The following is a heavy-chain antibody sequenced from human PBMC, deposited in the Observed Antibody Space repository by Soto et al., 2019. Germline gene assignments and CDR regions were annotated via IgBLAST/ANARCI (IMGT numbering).Heavy chain of an antibody. J-gene: IGHJ4*02. CDR3: ARDGPIAAAGDY. CDR1: GFTVSSTY. V-gene: IGHV3-66*02. D-gene: IGHD6-13*01. Sequence: GGSLRLSCAASGFTVSSTYMSWVRQAPGKGLEWVSVIYSGGSTYYADSVKGRFTISRDNSKNTLYLQMNSLRAEDTAVYYCARDGPIAAAGDYWGQGTLVTVSS. CDR2: IYSGGST.